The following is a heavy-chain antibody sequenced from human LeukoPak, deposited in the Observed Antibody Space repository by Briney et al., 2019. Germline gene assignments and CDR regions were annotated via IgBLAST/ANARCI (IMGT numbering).Heavy chain of an antibody. CDR1: GYTFTSYD. J-gene: IGHJ5*01. Sequence: ASVKVSCRASGYTFTSYDIHWVRQAPGQGLEGMGIINPSGGMTSYAQKFQGRVTMTTATSTSKGCTEVSSLRSEATAVYYCARGLAVAGTEWFDFCGRGPLVTVSS. D-gene: IGHD6-19*01. CDR3: ARGLAVAGTEWFDF. V-gene: IGHV1-46*01. CDR2: INPSGGMT.